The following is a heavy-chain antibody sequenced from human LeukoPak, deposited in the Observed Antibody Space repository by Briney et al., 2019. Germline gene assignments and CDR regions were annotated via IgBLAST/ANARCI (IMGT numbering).Heavy chain of an antibody. V-gene: IGHV3-23*01. CDR2: ISGSGDTT. J-gene: IGHJ4*02. Sequence: GGSLRLSCAASGFTFSSYVMSWVRQAPGKGLEWVSVISGSGDTTYYADSVKGRFTISRDNSKNTLYLHMNSLRAEDTAVYYCAKVSRTDGYNYFDCWGQGTLVTVSS. D-gene: IGHD5-24*01. CDR1: GFTFSSYV. CDR3: AKVSRTDGYNYFDC.